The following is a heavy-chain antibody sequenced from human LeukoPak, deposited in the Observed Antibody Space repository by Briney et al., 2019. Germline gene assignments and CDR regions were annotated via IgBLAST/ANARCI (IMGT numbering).Heavy chain of an antibody. Sequence: GGSLRLSCAASGFTFSSYTTNWVRQAPGKGLEWDSAISGSGVGTYYADSVKGRFTISRDNSWNTLYLQMSSLRVEDTAVYYCAKDQVISGSEASDIWGQGTMVTVSS. CDR2: ISGSGVGT. CDR3: AKDQVISGSEASDI. CDR1: GFTFSSYT. J-gene: IGHJ3*02. D-gene: IGHD2-21*01. V-gene: IGHV3-23*01.